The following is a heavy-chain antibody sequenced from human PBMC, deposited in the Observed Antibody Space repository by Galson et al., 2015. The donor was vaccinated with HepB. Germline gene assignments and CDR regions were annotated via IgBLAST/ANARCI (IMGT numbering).Heavy chain of an antibody. CDR3: ARDDYDFWSGYLGVWYYYYYMDV. J-gene: IGHJ6*03. D-gene: IGHD3-3*01. Sequence: SLRLSCAASGFTFSSYSMNWVRQAPGKGLEWVSSISSSSSYIYYADSVKGRFTISRDNAKNSLYLQMNSLRAEDTAVYYCARDDYDFWSGYLGVWYYYYYMDVWGKGTTVTVSS. V-gene: IGHV3-21*06. CDR1: GFTFSSYS. CDR2: ISSSSSYI.